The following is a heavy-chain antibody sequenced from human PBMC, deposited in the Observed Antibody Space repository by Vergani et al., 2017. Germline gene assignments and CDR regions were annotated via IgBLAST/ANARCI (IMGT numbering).Heavy chain of an antibody. D-gene: IGHD4-17*01. CDR3: ARVWAVNYFYYDMDV. CDR1: GGSFNTYY. V-gene: IGHV4-59*13. J-gene: IGHJ6*03. CDR2: IYSTGST. Sequence: QVQLEESGPGLVKPSETLSLTCTVSGGSFNTYYWSWIRQSPGKGLEWIGYIYSTGSTNYNPSLKSRVTISVDTSKNQFSLKLSSVTAADAAVYYCARVWAVNYFYYDMDVWGKGTTVTVSS.